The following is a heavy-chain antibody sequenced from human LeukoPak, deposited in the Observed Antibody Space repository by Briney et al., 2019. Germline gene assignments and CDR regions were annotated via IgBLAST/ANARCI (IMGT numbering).Heavy chain of an antibody. V-gene: IGHV3-23*01. CDR1: GFTFSTYG. D-gene: IGHD3-10*01. CDR2: ISGSGGST. CDR3: ARGGGSGSYYKRELDY. J-gene: IGHJ4*02. Sequence: GGSLRLSCSASGFTFSTYGMSWVRQAPGKGLEWVSFISGSGGSTYYAGSVKGRFTISRDNAKNSLYLQMNSLRAEDTAVYYCARGGGSGSYYKRELDYWGQGTLVTVSS.